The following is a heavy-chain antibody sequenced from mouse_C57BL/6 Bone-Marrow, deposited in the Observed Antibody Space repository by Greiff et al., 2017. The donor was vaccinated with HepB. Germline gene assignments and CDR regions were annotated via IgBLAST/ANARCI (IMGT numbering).Heavy chain of an antibody. CDR2: IDPENGDT. J-gene: IGHJ1*03. CDR1: GFNIKDDY. V-gene: IGHV14-4*01. Sequence: EVQLQESGAELVRPGASVKLSCTASGFNIKDDYMHWVKQRPEQGLEWIGWIDPENGDTEYASKFQGKATITADTSSNTAYLQLSSLTSEDTAVYYCTTRYYGKGDWYFDVWGTGTTVTVSS. CDR3: TTRYYGKGDWYFDV. D-gene: IGHD1-1*01.